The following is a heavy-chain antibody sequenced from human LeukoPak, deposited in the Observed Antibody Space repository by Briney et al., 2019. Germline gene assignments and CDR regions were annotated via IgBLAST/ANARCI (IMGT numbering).Heavy chain of an antibody. CDR2: INHSGST. D-gene: IGHD6-13*01. Sequence: SETLSLTCAVYGGSFSGYYWSWIRLPPGKGLEWIGEINHSGSTNYNPSLKSRVTISVDTSKNQFSLKLSSVTAADTAVYYCARGGQLWYYYMDVWGKGTTVTVSS. J-gene: IGHJ6*03. CDR3: ARGGQLWYYYMDV. CDR1: GGSFSGYY. V-gene: IGHV4-34*01.